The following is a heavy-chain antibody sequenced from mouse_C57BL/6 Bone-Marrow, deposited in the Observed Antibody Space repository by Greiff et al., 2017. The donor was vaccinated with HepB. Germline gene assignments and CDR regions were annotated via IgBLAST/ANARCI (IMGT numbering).Heavy chain of an antibody. D-gene: IGHD2-3*01. CDR1: GYSITSGYY. CDR3: ARDGGDGYF. J-gene: IGHJ3*01. CDR2: ISYDGSN. Sequence: ESGPGLVKPSQSLSLTCSVTGYSITSGYYWNWIRQFPGNKLEWMGYISYDGSNNYNPSLKNRISITRDTSKNQFFLKLNSVTTEDTATYYCARDGGDGYFWGQGTLVTVSA. V-gene: IGHV3-6*01.